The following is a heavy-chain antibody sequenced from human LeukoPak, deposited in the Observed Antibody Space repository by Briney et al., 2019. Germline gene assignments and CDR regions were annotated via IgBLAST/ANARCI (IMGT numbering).Heavy chain of an antibody. V-gene: IGHV3-30-3*01. Sequence: PGRSLRLSCAASGFTFSTYSMQWVRQAPGKGLEWVAVISNDGSTKYHADSVKGRFSISRDNSENTLSLQMNSLRVEDTAVYYCAISWTLDYWGQGTLVTVSS. CDR1: GFTFSTYS. D-gene: IGHD6-13*01. J-gene: IGHJ4*02. CDR2: ISNDGSTK. CDR3: AISWTLDY.